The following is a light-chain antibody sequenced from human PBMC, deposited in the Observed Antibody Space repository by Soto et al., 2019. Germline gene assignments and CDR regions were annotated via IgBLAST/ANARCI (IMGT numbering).Light chain of an antibody. J-gene: IGKJ5*01. V-gene: IGKV3-20*01. CDR1: QTVSSTY. Sequence: EIVLTQSPGTLSLSPGERATLSCRTSQTVSSTYFAWYQQRPGQAPRLLFCDASTRATGIPDRFSCSGSQRDFTLTISRLEPEDSAIYYCQQFGSSPITFGQGTRLEMK. CDR3: QQFGSSPIT. CDR2: DAS.